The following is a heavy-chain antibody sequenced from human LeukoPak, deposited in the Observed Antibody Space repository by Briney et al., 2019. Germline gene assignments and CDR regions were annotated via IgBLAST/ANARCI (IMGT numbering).Heavy chain of an antibody. Sequence: GASVKVSCKASGYTFTNYDINWVRQATGQGLEWMGWMNPNSGDTGYAEKFQGRVTMTRDTSTNTAYMELTSLTSDDTAIFYCARTGIGGNVWSDFWGRGTLVTVSS. J-gene: IGHJ4*02. D-gene: IGHD3-10*01. CDR3: ARTGIGGNVWSDF. V-gene: IGHV1-8*01. CDR1: GYTFTNYD. CDR2: MNPNSGDT.